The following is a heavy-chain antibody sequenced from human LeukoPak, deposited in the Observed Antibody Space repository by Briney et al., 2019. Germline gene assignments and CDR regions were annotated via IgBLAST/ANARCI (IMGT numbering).Heavy chain of an antibody. CDR2: ISSSSSYI. CDR3: ARDMVREPLLGEYYFDY. Sequence: GGSLRLSCAASGFTFSSYSMNWVRQVPGKGLEWVSSISSSSSYIYYADSVKGRFTISRDNAKNSLYLQMNSLRAEDTAVYYCARDMVREPLLGEYYFDYWGQGTLVTVSS. CDR1: GFTFSSYS. D-gene: IGHD4/OR15-4a*01. J-gene: IGHJ4*02. V-gene: IGHV3-21*01.